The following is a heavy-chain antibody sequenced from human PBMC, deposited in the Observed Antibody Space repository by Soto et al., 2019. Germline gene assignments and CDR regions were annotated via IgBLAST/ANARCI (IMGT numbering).Heavy chain of an antibody. Sequence: PGWSLRLSCAASGFTFIDYYMSWIRQAPGKGLEWVSYISSSGSTIYYADSVKGRFTISRDNAKNSLYLQMNSLRADDTAVYYCAKDPGAYSSGWYYDYWGQGTLVTVSS. V-gene: IGHV3-11*04. CDR2: ISSSGSTI. D-gene: IGHD6-19*01. CDR3: AKDPGAYSSGWYYDY. J-gene: IGHJ4*02. CDR1: GFTFIDYY.